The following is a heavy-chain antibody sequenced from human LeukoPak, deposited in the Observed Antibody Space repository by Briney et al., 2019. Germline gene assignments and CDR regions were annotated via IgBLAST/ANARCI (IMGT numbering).Heavy chain of an antibody. J-gene: IGHJ4*02. D-gene: IGHD5-24*01. CDR2: IYPGDSDT. V-gene: IGHV5-51*01. CDR3: ARGDGYNYDY. Sequence: GESLKISCKGSGYSFSTYWIGWVRQMPGKGLEWMGIIYPGDSDTSYSPSFQGQVTISADKSITTAYLQWSSLKASDTTMHYCARGDGYNYDYWGQGTLVTVSS. CDR1: GYSFSTYW.